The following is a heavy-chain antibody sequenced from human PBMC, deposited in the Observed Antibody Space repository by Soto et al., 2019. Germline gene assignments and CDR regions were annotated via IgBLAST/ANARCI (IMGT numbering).Heavy chain of an antibody. V-gene: IGHV4-34*01. D-gene: IGHD3-10*01. J-gene: IGHJ6*03. CDR1: GGSFSGYY. Sequence: QVQLQQWGAGLLKPSETLSLTCAVYGGSFSGYYWSWIRQPPGKGLEWIGEINHSGSTNYNPSLKSRVTISVDTSKHQLSLKLSSVTAADTAVYYCARGHNYGSGSTNYYYYYMDVWGKGTTVTVSS. CDR2: INHSGST. CDR3: ARGHNYGSGSTNYYYYYMDV.